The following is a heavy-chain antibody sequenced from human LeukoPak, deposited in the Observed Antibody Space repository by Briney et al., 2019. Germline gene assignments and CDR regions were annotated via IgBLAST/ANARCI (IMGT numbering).Heavy chain of an antibody. CDR2: ISSRSTSI. CDR1: GFNFNTYT. Sequence: GGSLRLSCAASGFNFNTYTMNWVRQAPGKGLEWVSSISSRSTSISYADSMKGRFTISRDNAKNSLCLQMNSLRADDTALYYCARGNSGFDPWGQGTLVTVSS. V-gene: IGHV3-21*01. CDR3: ARGNSGFDP. D-gene: IGHD4-23*01. J-gene: IGHJ5*02.